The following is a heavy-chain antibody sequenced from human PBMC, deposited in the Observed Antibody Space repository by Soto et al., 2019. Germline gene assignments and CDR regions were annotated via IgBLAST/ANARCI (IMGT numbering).Heavy chain of an antibody. V-gene: IGHV3-33*01. D-gene: IGHD1-26*01. J-gene: IGHJ4*02. CDR2: IWYDGSNK. CDR1: GFTFSSYG. Sequence: QVQLVESGGGVVQPGRSLRLSCAASGFTFSSYGMHWVRQAPGKGLEWVAVIWYDGSNKYYADSVKGRFTISRDNSKNTLYLQMNSLRAEDTAVYYCAGAGGSYDRRTKYFDYWGQGTLVTVSS. CDR3: AGAGGSYDRRTKYFDY.